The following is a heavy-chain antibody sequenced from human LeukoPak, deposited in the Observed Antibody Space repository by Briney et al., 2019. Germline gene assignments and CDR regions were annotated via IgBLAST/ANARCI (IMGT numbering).Heavy chain of an antibody. V-gene: IGHV4-4*07. CDR2: IYTSGST. J-gene: IGHJ6*02. Sequence: SETLSLTCTVSGGSISSYYWSWIRQPAGKGLEWIGRIYTSGSTNYNPSLKSRVTMSVDTSKNQFSLKLSSVTAADTAVYYCARVMASSYYDILTGSKSFSYYYYGMDVWGQGTTVTVSS. CDR3: ARVMASSYYDILTGSKSFSYYYYGMDV. CDR1: GGSISSYY. D-gene: IGHD3-9*01.